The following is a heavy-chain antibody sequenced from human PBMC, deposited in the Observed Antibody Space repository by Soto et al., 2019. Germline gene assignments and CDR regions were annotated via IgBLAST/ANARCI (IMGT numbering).Heavy chain of an antibody. CDR3: ARDRVLLWFGELPEYYYYGMDV. Sequence: SETLSLTCTVSGGSISSYYWSWIRQPPGKGLEWIGYIYYSGSTNYNPSLKSRVTISVDTSKNQFSLKLSSVTAADTAVYCCARDRVLLWFGELPEYYYYGMDVWGQGTTVT. CDR2: IYYSGST. V-gene: IGHV4-59*01. J-gene: IGHJ6*02. D-gene: IGHD3-10*01. CDR1: GGSISSYY.